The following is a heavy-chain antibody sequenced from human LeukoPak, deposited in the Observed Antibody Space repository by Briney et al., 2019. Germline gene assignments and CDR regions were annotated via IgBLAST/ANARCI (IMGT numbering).Heavy chain of an antibody. CDR2: FGTRSTSI. CDR3: AREVSEGFDF. Sequence: AGGSLRLSCTASGFTFSGYSMNWIRQAPGKGLEWVSSFGTRSTSIYHAGSVKGRFAISRDNAKNSLYLQMNSLRAEDMALYYCAREVSEGFDFRGQGTLVTVSS. CDR1: GFTFSGYS. V-gene: IGHV3-21*01. J-gene: IGHJ4*02. D-gene: IGHD3-22*01.